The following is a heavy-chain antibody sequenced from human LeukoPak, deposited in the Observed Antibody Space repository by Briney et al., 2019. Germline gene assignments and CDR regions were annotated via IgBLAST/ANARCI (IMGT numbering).Heavy chain of an antibody. CDR3: ARDTPLGNFDY. CDR2: IKEDGSTK. D-gene: IGHD7-27*01. V-gene: IGHV3-7*01. J-gene: IGHJ4*02. CDR1: GFSFSSPW. Sequence: GGSLRLSCAASGFSFSSPWMSWVRQAPGKGLEWVANIKEDGSTKYYVDSVKSRFTISRDNAKNSLYLQMNSLRAEDTAVYYCARDTPLGNFDYWGLGTLVTVSS.